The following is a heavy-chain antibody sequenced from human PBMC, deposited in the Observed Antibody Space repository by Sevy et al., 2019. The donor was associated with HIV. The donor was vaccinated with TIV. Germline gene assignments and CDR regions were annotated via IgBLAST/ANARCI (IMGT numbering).Heavy chain of an antibody. CDR2: IRSGSSYI. J-gene: IGHJ4*02. Sequence: GGSLRLSCAASGFTFSYYNMNWVRQAPGKGLEWVSSIRSGSSYIFYVDSVKGRFTISRDNAKDSLLLQMNSLRAEDTAVYYCARNLDYDASGPPDSWGRGTLVTVSS. V-gene: IGHV3-21*01. CDR3: ARNLDYDASGPPDS. CDR1: GFTFSYYN. D-gene: IGHD3-10*01.